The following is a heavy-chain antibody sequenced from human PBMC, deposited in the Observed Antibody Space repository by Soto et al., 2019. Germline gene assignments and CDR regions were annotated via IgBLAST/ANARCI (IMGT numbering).Heavy chain of an antibody. CDR3: AKDRLGARVSYYYGMDV. D-gene: IGHD1-26*01. J-gene: IGHJ6*02. V-gene: IGHV3-30*18. Sequence: PGGSLRLSCAASGFTFSSYGMHWVRQAPGKGPEWVAVISYDGSNKYYADSVKGRFTISRDNSKNTLYLQMNSLRAEDTAVYYCAKDRLGARVSYYYGMDVWGQGTTVTVSS. CDR1: GFTFSSYG. CDR2: ISYDGSNK.